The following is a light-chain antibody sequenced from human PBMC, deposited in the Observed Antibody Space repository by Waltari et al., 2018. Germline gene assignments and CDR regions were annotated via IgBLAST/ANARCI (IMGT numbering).Light chain of an antibody. Sequence: QLVLTQSPSASASLGASVKLTCTLSSGHSSNVVAWLQQRPDKGPRYLMKVNSDGSHSRGDVIPDRFSGSSSGAERYLTISNLQSEDEADYYCQTGGHGTWVFGGGTGLTVV. J-gene: IGLJ3*02. CDR2: VNSDGSH. CDR1: SGHSSNV. V-gene: IGLV4-69*01. CDR3: QTGGHGTWV.